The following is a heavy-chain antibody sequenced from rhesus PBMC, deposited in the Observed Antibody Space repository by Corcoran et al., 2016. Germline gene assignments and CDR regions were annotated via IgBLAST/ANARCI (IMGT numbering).Heavy chain of an antibody. CDR3: ARMNTVWDS. CDR2: ISGSSGST. D-gene: IGHD4-23*01. CDR1: GGPFIGYS. Sequence: QVQLQASAPGLVQPSETLSLPCPASGGPFIGYSWDKIPPPPGKGLDWIGYISGSSGSTEYNPSLKSRVTISTDTAKNQFSLKLSSVTAADTAVYYGARMNTVWDSWGQGVVVTVSS. V-gene: IGHV4-165*01. J-gene: IGHJ6*01.